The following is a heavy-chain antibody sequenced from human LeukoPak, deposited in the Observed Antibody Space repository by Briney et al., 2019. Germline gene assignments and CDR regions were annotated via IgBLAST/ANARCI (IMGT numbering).Heavy chain of an antibody. CDR2: ILNNGDNT. CDR3: TTDRYYDNSELQFQH. V-gene: IGHV3-23*01. CDR1: GFTFSSYA. D-gene: IGHD3-22*01. Sequence: GGSLRLSCAASGFTFSSYAMAWVRQAPGKGLEWVSTILNNGDNTYYADSVKGRFTISRDNSKNTLYLQMDSLKIEDTAVYYCTTDRYYDNSELQFQHWGQGTLVTVSS. J-gene: IGHJ1*01.